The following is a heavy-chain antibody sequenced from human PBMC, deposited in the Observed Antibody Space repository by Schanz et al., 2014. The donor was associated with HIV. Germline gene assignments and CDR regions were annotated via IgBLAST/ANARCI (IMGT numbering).Heavy chain of an antibody. CDR1: GGTFNSHG. CDR2: IIPVLGTP. J-gene: IGHJ4*02. D-gene: IGHD1-26*01. V-gene: IGHV1-69*01. Sequence: QVQLVQSGAALRKPGTSVKVSCMVPGGTFNSHGFGWVRQAPGQGPEWMGGIIPVLGTPTYAQSFQGRLTITADDRTNTAYMELSSLRSEDTAVYYCARGRYSGSYYNYWGQGTLVTVSS. CDR3: ARGRYSGSYYNY.